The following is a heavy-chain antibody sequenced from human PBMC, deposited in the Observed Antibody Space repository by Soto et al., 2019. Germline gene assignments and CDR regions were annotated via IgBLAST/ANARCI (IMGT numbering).Heavy chain of an antibody. Sequence: GGSLRLSCAASGFTFDDYAMHWVRQAPGKGLEWVSLISWDGGSTYYADSVKCRFTISRDNSKNSLYLQMNSLRAEDTALYYCAKDSKYSSSSNYCYYYGMDVWGQGTTVTVSS. D-gene: IGHD6-6*01. V-gene: IGHV3-43D*04. CDR1: GFTFDDYA. CDR2: ISWDGGST. J-gene: IGHJ6*02. CDR3: AKDSKYSSSSNYCYYYGMDV.